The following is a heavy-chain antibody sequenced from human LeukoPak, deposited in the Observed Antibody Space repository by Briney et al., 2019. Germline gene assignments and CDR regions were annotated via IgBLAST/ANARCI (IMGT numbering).Heavy chain of an antibody. J-gene: IGHJ4*02. CDR2: IYYSGRT. CDR1: GGSISSSSYY. V-gene: IGHV4-39*01. CDR3: PRCVAGSSWELYYFDY. Sequence: SETLSLTCTVSGGSISSSSYYWGWIRQPPGKGLEWIGSIYYSGRTYYNPSLKSRVTISVDTSKNQFSLKLSSVTAADTAVYYCPRCVAGSSWELYYFDYWGQGTLVTVSS. D-gene: IGHD6-13*01.